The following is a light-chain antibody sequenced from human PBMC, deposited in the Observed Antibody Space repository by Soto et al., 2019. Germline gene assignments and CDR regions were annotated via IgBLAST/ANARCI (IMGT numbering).Light chain of an antibody. J-gene: IGKJ1*01. CDR3: QHYGSSPWT. CDR2: GAS. CDR1: QSVSSY. V-gene: IGKV3-20*01. Sequence: EIVLTQSPATLSLSPGERATLSCRASQSVSSYLAWYQQKPGQAPRLLIYGASSRATGIPDRFSGSGSGPDFTLTIRRLEPEDFAVYFCQHYGSSPWTFGQGTKVDI.